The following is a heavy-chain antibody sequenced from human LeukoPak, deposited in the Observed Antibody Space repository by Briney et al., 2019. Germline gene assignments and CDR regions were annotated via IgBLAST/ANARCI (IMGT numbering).Heavy chain of an antibody. CDR3: ARRYYDTTGYAFDI. CDR2: VGRDGSI. Sequence: GGSLRLSCVASGFTFNTYTMNWVRQAPGKGLEWISCVGRDGSIHYADSVKGRITISRDNAKNSLFLQMNSLRAEDTAIYYCARRYYDTTGYAFDIWGQGTVVTVSS. D-gene: IGHD3-22*01. J-gene: IGHJ3*02. V-gene: IGHV3-21*01. CDR1: GFTFNTYT.